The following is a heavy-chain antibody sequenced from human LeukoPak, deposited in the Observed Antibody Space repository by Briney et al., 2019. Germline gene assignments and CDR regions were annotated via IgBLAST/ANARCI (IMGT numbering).Heavy chain of an antibody. J-gene: IGHJ4*02. CDR1: GGSICSYY. CDR2: IYTSGST. Sequence: SETLSLTSTVSGGSICSYYWSWIRQPAGKGLEWIGRIYTSGSTNYNPSLKSRAAMSVDTSKNQFSLKLSSVTAADTAVHYCARGPDNFGWPHYWGQGTLVTVSS. D-gene: IGHD5-24*01. V-gene: IGHV4-4*07. CDR3: ARGPDNFGWPHY.